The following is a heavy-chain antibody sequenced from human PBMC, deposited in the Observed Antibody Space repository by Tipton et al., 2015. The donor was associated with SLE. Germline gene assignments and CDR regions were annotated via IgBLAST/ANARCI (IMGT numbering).Heavy chain of an antibody. CDR1: GFTFSSYW. D-gene: IGHD3-22*01. J-gene: IGHJ4*02. Sequence: SLRLSCAASGFTFSSYWMSWVRQAPGKGLEWVANIKQDGSEKYYVDSVKGRFTISRDNAKNSLYLQMNSLRAEDTAVYYCAREGSSGYYPLGYWGQGTLVTVSS. CDR3: AREGSSGYYPLGY. V-gene: IGHV3-7*03. CDR2: IKQDGSEK.